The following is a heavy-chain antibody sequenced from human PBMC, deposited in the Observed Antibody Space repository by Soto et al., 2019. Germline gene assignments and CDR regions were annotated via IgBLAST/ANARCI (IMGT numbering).Heavy chain of an antibody. J-gene: IGHJ5*02. CDR3: ARDRSSDGGWFDP. CDR2: ISSSSSYI. V-gene: IGHV3-21*01. Sequence: GGSLRLSCAASGFTFSSYSMNWVRQAPGKGLEWVSSISSSSSYIYYADSVKGRFTISRDNAKNSLYLQMNSLRAEDTAVYYCARDRSSDGGWFDPWGQGTLVTVSS. D-gene: IGHD2-15*01. CDR1: GFTFSSYS.